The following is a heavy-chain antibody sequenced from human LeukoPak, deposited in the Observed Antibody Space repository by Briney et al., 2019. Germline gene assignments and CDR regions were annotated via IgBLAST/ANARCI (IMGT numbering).Heavy chain of an antibody. V-gene: IGHV4-39*07. CDR2: IFYSGST. CDR3: ARSYYDSSGPVRYYFDY. Sequence: SETLSLTCTLSGGSISSYYWGWIRQPPGKGLEWIGSIFYSGSTYYNPSLKSRVTISVDTSKNQFSLKLSSVTAADTAVYYCARSYYDSSGPVRYYFDYWGQGTLVTVSS. D-gene: IGHD3-22*01. CDR1: GGSISSYY. J-gene: IGHJ4*02.